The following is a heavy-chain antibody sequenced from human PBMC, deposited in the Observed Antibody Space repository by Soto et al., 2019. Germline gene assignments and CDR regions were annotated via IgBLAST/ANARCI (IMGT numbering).Heavy chain of an antibody. D-gene: IGHD3-22*01. Sequence: GGSLSLSCAASGFTFSSYAMSWVRQAPGKGLEWVSAISGSGGSTYYADSVKGRFTISRDNSKNTLYLQMNSLRAEDTAVYYCAKDHYYDSSGYWTFDYWGQGTLVTVSS. J-gene: IGHJ4*02. CDR1: GFTFSSYA. V-gene: IGHV3-23*01. CDR3: AKDHYYDSSGYWTFDY. CDR2: ISGSGGST.